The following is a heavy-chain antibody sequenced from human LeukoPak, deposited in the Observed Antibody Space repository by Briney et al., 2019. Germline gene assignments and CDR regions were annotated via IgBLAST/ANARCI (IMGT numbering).Heavy chain of an antibody. J-gene: IGHJ4*02. CDR2: VNLQGST. CDR3: AREGGPYRPLDY. Sequence: PSETLSLTCGVSGGSITNTNYWTWVRQPPGKGLEWIGEVNLQGSTNYNPSLMGRVAISVDKSENHISLQLTSVTAADTAVYYCAREGGPYRPLDYSGQGTLVTVSS. V-gene: IGHV4-4*02. CDR1: GGSITNTNY.